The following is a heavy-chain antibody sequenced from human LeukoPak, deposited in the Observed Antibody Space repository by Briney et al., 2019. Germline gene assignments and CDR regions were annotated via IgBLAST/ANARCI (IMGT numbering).Heavy chain of an antibody. V-gene: IGHV4-61*02. D-gene: IGHD6-19*01. CDR1: GGSISSGSYY. CDR3: AIYQYISGWLEDY. CDR2: IYRSGST. J-gene: IGHJ4*02. Sequence: PSQTLSLTCTVSGGSISSGSYYWNWIRQPAGKGLEWIGRIYRSGSTNYNPSLKSRVTISVDTSKNQFSLKLSSVTAADTAVYYCAIYQYISGWLEDYWGQGTLVTVSS.